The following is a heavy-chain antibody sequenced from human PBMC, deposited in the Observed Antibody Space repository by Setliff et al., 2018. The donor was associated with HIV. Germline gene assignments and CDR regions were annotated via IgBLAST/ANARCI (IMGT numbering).Heavy chain of an antibody. V-gene: IGHV4-4*07. J-gene: IGHJ4*02. CDR3: VGDETTVTFDY. CDR2: IYARGGT. CDR1: GGSISSYY. D-gene: IGHD4-17*01. Sequence: SETLSLTCSVSGGSISSYYWSWIWQPAGKGLEWIGRIYARGGTNYNPSLESRVTMSVDTSMNQFSLKLTSVTAADTAVYYCVGDETTVTFDYWGQGTLVTVSS.